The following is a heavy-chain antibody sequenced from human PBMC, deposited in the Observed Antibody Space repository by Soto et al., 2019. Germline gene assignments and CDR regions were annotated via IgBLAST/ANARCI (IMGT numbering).Heavy chain of an antibody. V-gene: IGHV4-59*01. CDR3: AKYRRTDAEGYRLDF. J-gene: IGHJ4*02. D-gene: IGHD5-12*01. CDR1: GGSISGYY. CDR2: VYYSGST. Sequence: PSETLSLTCTLSGGSISGYYWSWIRQPPGKGLEWIGYVYYSGSTKYNPSLESRVTISVDMSNNQFSLMLTSVTAADTAVYYCAKYRRTDAEGYRLDFWVQGTLGSVSA.